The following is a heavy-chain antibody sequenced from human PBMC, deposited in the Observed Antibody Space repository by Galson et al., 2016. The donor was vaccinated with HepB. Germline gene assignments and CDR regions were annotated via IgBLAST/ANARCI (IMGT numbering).Heavy chain of an antibody. CDR3: AREYSSYAFDI. Sequence: SCKASEYTFSTYEINWVRQATGQGLEWMGWMNPNSGDTGHTQRFQGRVTMTRDTSTSTAYMELSSLRSEDTAVYYCAREYSSYAFDIWGQGTMVTVPS. D-gene: IGHD2-15*01. CDR1: EYTFSTYE. CDR2: MNPNSGDT. V-gene: IGHV1-8*02. J-gene: IGHJ3*02.